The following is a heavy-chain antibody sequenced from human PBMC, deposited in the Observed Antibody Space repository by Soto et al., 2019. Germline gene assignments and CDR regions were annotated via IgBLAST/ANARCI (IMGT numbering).Heavy chain of an antibody. V-gene: IGHV4-34*01. J-gene: IGHJ5*02. CDR1: GGSFSGYY. D-gene: IGHD6-13*01. Sequence: SETLSLTCAVYGGSFSGYYWSWIRQPPGKGLEWIGEINHSGSTNYNPSLKSRVTISVDTSKNQYSLKLSSVTAADTAVYYCASEVAAAGTAWFDPWGQGTLVTVSS. CDR3: ASEVAAAGTAWFDP. CDR2: INHSGST.